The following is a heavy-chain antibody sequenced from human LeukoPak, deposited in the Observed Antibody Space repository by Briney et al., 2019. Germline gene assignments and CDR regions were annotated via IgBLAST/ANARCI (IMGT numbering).Heavy chain of an antibody. J-gene: IGHJ3*02. CDR1: GGSISSSHHY. V-gene: IGHV4-39*01. CDR2: IYSSGST. Sequence: SETLSLTCAVSGGSISSSHHYWAWILQPPGKGLGWIGSIYSSGSTYYNPSLRTRVTISVDTSKNQFSLKLSSVTAADTAVYYCARHRSEGAFDIWGQGTMVTVSS. CDR3: ARHRSEGAFDI.